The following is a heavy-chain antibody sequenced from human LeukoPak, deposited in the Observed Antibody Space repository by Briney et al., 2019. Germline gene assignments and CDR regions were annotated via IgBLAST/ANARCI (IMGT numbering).Heavy chain of an antibody. Sequence: AVKVSCKASGGTFSSYAISWVRQAPAQGLEWMGRIIPILGIANYAQKFQGRVTITADKSTSTAYMELSSLRSEDTAVYYCARGIAVAGIKAPYYFDYWGQGALVTVSS. CDR2: IIPILGIA. J-gene: IGHJ4*02. D-gene: IGHD6-19*01. CDR1: GGTFSSYA. CDR3: ARGIAVAGIKAPYYFDY. V-gene: IGHV1-69*04.